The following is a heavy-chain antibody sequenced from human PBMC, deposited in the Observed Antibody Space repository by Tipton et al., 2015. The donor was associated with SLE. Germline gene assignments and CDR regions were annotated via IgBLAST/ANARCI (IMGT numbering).Heavy chain of an antibody. V-gene: IGHV4-39*07. D-gene: IGHD6-13*01. J-gene: IGHJ5*02. Sequence: TLSLTCTVSGGSISISSYCWGWIRQPPGKGLEWIGSIYYSGSTYYNPSLKSRVTISVDTSKNQFSLKLSSVTAADTAVYYCARAKIAASPDFDPWGQGTLVTVSS. CDR1: GGSISISSYC. CDR3: ARAKIAASPDFDP. CDR2: IYYSGST.